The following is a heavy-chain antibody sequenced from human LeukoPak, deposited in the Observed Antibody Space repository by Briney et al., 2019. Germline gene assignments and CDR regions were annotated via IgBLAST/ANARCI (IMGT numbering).Heavy chain of an antibody. CDR2: IXHSGST. D-gene: IGHD3-10*01. Sequence: IXHSGSTNYNPSLKSRVTISVDTSKNQFSLKLSSVTAADTAVYYCAREFTGPYGSGSYSAFDIWGQGTMVTVSS. J-gene: IGHJ3*02. V-gene: IGHV4-34*01. CDR3: AREFTGPYGSGSYSAFDI.